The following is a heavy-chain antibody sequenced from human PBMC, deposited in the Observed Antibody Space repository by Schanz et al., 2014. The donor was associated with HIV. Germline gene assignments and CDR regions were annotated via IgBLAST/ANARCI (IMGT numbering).Heavy chain of an antibody. Sequence: VQLLESGGGLEQPGGSLRLSCAASGFNFNNYAMTWVRQAPGKGLEWVSVISYDGRNKLYADSVKGRVTISRDNSKNTLYLQLKSLRPDDTAVYYCAKDRNYYDSRYRGKGNYYYYYGMDVWGQGTKVTVSS. CDR1: GFNFNNYA. D-gene: IGHD3-22*01. V-gene: IGHV3-30*18. J-gene: IGHJ6*02. CDR2: ISYDGRNK. CDR3: AKDRNYYDSRYRGKGNYYYYYGMDV.